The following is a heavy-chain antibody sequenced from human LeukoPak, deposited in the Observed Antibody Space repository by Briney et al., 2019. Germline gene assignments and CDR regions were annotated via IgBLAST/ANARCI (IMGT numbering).Heavy chain of an antibody. CDR3: AKAPRGVAVAGTGAS. V-gene: IGHV3-23*01. D-gene: IGHD6-19*01. J-gene: IGHJ3*01. CDR2: ISGSGGST. Sequence: GGSLRLSCAASGFTFSSYAMSWVRQAPGKGLEWVSVISGSGGSTSYADSVKGRFTISRDNSMNTLYLQMNSLRAEDTAVYYCAKAPRGVAVAGTGASWGQGTMVTVSS. CDR1: GFTFSSYA.